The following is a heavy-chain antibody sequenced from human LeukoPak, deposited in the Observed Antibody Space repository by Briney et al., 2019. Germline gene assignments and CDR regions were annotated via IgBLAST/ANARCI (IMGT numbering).Heavy chain of an antibody. Sequence: PGGSLRLSCAASGFTLSSYSMNWVRQAPGKGLEWVSYISSSSSTIYYADSVKGRFTISRDNAKNSLYLQMNSLRAEDTAVYYCARDNYDSSTPYYFDYWGQGTLVTVSS. D-gene: IGHD3-22*01. CDR1: GFTLSSYS. CDR2: ISSSSSTI. J-gene: IGHJ4*02. CDR3: ARDNYDSSTPYYFDY. V-gene: IGHV3-48*01.